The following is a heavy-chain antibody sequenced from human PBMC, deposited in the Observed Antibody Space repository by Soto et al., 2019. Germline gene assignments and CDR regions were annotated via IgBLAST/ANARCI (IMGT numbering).Heavy chain of an antibody. J-gene: IGHJ4*02. CDR2: IYYSGST. D-gene: IGHD5-18*01. Sequence: SETLSLTCTVSGGSISSYYWSWIRQPPGKGLEWIGYIYYSGSTNYNPSLKSRVTISVDTSKNQFSLKLSAVPAADTAVYYCARAGSGYSYGYPLDYWGQGTLVTVSS. CDR1: GGSISSYY. V-gene: IGHV4-59*01. CDR3: ARAGSGYSYGYPLDY.